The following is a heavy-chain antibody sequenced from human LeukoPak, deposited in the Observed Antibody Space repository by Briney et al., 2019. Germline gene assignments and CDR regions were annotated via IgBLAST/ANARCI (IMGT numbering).Heavy chain of an antibody. J-gene: IGHJ4*02. CDR1: GGSISTYY. Sequence: SEALSPTCTVSGGSISTYYWSWIRQPAGKGLEWIGRIYTSGNINYNPSFESRVTMSVDTSKNQFSLKPNSVTAADTAVYYCASSGRGWYFDYWGRGTLVTVSS. D-gene: IGHD6-19*01. V-gene: IGHV4-4*07. CDR2: IYTSGNI. CDR3: ASSGRGWYFDY.